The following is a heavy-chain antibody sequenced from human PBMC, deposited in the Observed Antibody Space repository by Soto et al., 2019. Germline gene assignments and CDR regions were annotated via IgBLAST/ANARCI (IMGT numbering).Heavy chain of an antibody. V-gene: IGHV4-59*01. D-gene: IGHD4-17*01. J-gene: IGHJ4*02. CDR2: IYYSGST. CDR3: ARRYGASFDY. Sequence: ASETLSLTCTVSGGSISSYYWGWIRQPPGKGLEWIGYIYYSGSTKYNPSLKSRVTISVDTSKNQFSLKLSSVTAADTAVYYCARRYGASFDYWGQGTLVTVSS. CDR1: GGSISSYY.